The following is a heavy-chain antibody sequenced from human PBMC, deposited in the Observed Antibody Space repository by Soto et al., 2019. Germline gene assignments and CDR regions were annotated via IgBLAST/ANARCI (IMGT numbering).Heavy chain of an antibody. CDR1: GSTFAAYY. CDR2: IFPNSVGST. V-gene: IGHV1-2*02. J-gene: IGHJ4*01. CDR3: AKDEGGIFDS. D-gene: IGHD3-16*01. Sequence: ASVKVSCKTSGSTFAAYYLHWVRQAPGQGLEWMGFIFPNSVGSTTSAPQFEGRVTMTRDSSISTAYLELSGLTSEDTGVYYCAKDEGGIFDSWGQGTLVTVSS.